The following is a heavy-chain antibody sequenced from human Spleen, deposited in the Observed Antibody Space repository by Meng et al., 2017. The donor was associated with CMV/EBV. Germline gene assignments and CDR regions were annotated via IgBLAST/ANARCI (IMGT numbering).Heavy chain of an antibody. CDR2: IYYSGST. D-gene: IGHD2-2*01. CDR3: ARGYCSSTSCSGWFDP. CDR1: SVSSCSYY. Sequence: SVSSCSYYWSWIRQPPRKGLEWIGYIYYSGSTNYNPSLKRRVTISVDTSKNQFSLKLSSVTAADTAVYYCARGYCSSTSCSGWFDPWGQGTLVTVSS. J-gene: IGHJ5*02. V-gene: IGHV4-61*01.